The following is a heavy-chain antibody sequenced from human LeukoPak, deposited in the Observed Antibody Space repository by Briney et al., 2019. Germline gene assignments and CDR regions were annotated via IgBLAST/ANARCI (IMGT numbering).Heavy chain of an antibody. J-gene: IGHJ3*02. CDR2: INHSGST. D-gene: IGHD2-15*01. V-gene: IGHV4-39*07. Sequence: PSETLSLACTVSGGSIRSSYYYWSWIRQPPGKGLEWIGEINHSGSTNYNPSLKSRVTISVDTSKNQFSLKLSSVTAADTAVYYCARGASGDTIIGSDAFDIWGQGTMVTVSS. CDR1: GGSIRSSYYY. CDR3: ARGASGDTIIGSDAFDI.